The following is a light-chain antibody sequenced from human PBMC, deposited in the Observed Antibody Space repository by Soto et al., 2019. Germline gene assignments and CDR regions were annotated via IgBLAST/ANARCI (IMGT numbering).Light chain of an antibody. CDR1: SSDVGGYNY. V-gene: IGLV2-14*01. J-gene: IGLJ1*01. Sequence: QSALTQPASVSGSPGQSIAISCTGTSSDVGGYNYVSWYQQHPGKAPKLMIYEVNNRPSGVSNRFSGSKSGSTASLTISGLQTEDEADYYCSSYTSTSTYVFGTGTKVTV. CDR3: SSYTSTSTYV. CDR2: EVN.